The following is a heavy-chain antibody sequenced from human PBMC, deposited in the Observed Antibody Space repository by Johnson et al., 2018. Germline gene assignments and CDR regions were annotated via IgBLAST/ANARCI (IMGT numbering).Heavy chain of an antibody. CDR1: GFTFGDFA. CDR2: IRSKAYGETT. V-gene: IGHV3-49*05. J-gene: IGHJ6*02. CDR3: TIDMTGTMTGYYPHYYSGMDV. Sequence: VQLVESGGGLVKPGRSLRLSCTASGFTFGDFAMSWFRQAPGKGLEWVGLIRSKAYGETTEYAASVKDRFTISRDDSKSIAYLQMKSLKIEDTAGYYCTIDMTGTMTGYYPHYYSGMDVWGQGTTVTVSS. D-gene: IGHD3-9*01.